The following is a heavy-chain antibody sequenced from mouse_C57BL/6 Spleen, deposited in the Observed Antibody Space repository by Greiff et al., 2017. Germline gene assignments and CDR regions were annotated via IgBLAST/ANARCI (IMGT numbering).Heavy chain of an antibody. V-gene: IGHV1-82*01. J-gene: IGHJ2*01. CDR3: ARGGEKLGQFDD. CDR1: GYAFSSSW. CDR2: IYPGDGDT. Sequence: VQLQQSGPELVKPGASVKISCKASGYAFSSSWMNWVKQRPGKGLEWIGRIYPGDGDTNYNGKFKGKATLTADKSSSTAYMQLSSLTSEDSAVYLCARGGEKLGQFDDWGKGTTLTVSS. D-gene: IGHD4-1*01.